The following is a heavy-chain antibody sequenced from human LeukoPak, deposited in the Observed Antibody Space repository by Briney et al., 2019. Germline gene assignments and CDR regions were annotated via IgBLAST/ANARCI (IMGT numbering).Heavy chain of an antibody. CDR2: ISYDGSNK. Sequence: PGRSLRLSCAASGFTFSSYAMHWVRQAPGKGLEWVAFISYDGSNKYYSDSVKGRFTISRDNSKNTLYLQMNSLRAEDTAVYYCSRDFIAGTTNFDYWGQGTLVTVSS. J-gene: IGHJ4*02. V-gene: IGHV3-30-3*01. D-gene: IGHD1-7*01. CDR3: SRDFIAGTTNFDY. CDR1: GFTFSSYA.